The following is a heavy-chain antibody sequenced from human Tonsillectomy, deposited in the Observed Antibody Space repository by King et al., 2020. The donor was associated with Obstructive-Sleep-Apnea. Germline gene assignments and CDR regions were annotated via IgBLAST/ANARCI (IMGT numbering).Heavy chain of an antibody. CDR1: GGSISSYY. CDR3: ASGGNLAPFDY. J-gene: IGHJ4*02. D-gene: IGHD4-23*01. V-gene: IGHV4-59*08. Sequence: VQLQESGPGLVKPSETLSLTCTVSGGSISSYYWSWIRQLPGKGLEWIGYIYYSGSTNYNPSLKSRVTISVDTSKNQFSLKLSSVTAADTAVYYCASGGNLAPFDYWGQGTLVTVSS. CDR2: IYYSGST.